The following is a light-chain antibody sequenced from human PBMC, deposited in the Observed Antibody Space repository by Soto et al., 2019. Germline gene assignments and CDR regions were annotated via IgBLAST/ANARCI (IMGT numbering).Light chain of an antibody. V-gene: IGLV2-14*03. Sequence: QSALAQPASVSGSPGQSITISCTGSSNDVGAFNYVSWYRHSPGEAPKVLIRGVSIRPSGVSIRFSASKSANTASLTISGLQAEDEADYYCSSYTNNSTRVFGTGTKVTVL. CDR3: SSYTNNSTRV. CDR1: SNDVGAFNY. CDR2: GVS. J-gene: IGLJ1*01.